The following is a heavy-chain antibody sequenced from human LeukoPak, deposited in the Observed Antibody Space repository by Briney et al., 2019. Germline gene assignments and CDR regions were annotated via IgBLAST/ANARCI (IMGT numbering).Heavy chain of an antibody. J-gene: IGHJ4*02. CDR1: GGTFSSYA. CDR2: IIPIFGTA. D-gene: IGHD4-23*01. V-gene: IGHV1-69*13. Sequence: ASVKVSCEASGGTFSSYAISWVRQAPGQGLEWMGGIIPIFGTANYAQKFQGRVTITADESTSTAYMELSSLRSEDTAVYYCAACPNDYGGNSGLGYWGQGTLVTVSS. CDR3: AACPNDYGGNSGLGY.